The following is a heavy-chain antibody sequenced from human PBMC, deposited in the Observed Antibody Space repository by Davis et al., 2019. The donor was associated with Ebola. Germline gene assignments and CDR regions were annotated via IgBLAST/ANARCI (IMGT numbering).Heavy chain of an antibody. D-gene: IGHD3-3*01. CDR3: ARDRFLEWLLLKGSDYYYYYGMDV. Sequence: AASVKVSCKASGYTFTSYGISWVRQAPGQGLEWMGWISAYNGNTNYAQKLRGRVTMTTDTSTSTAYMELRSLRSDDTAVYYCARDRFLEWLLLKGSDYYYYYGMDVWGKGTTVTVSS. J-gene: IGHJ6*04. CDR1: GYTFTSYG. V-gene: IGHV1-18*01. CDR2: ISAYNGNT.